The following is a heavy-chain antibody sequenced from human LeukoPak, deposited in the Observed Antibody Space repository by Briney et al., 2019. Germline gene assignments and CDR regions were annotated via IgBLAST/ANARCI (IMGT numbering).Heavy chain of an antibody. D-gene: IGHD3-10*01. CDR3: ARSGRYGSGSYYNY. J-gene: IGHJ4*02. Sequence: SETLSLTCAVYGGSFSGYYWSWIRQPPGKGLEWIGEINHSGSTNYNPSLKSRVTISVDTSKNRFSLKLSSVTAADTAVYYCARSGRYGSGSYYNYWGQGTLVTVSS. V-gene: IGHV4-34*01. CDR1: GGSFSGYY. CDR2: INHSGST.